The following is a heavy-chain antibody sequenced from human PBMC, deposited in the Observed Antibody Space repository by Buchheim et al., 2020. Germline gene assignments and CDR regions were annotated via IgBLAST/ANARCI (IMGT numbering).Heavy chain of an antibody. J-gene: IGHJ4*02. CDR2: IYYSGNT. V-gene: IGHV4-39*01. D-gene: IGHD6-19*01. CDR3: ARSIAVAGTVSGYFDS. CDR1: GGSISSSSYY. Sequence: QLQLQESGPGLVKPSETLSLTCTVSGGSISSSSYYWGWIRQPPGKGLEWIGSIYYSGNTYYNPSLKSRVTISVDTSKNQFSLKLSSVTAADTVVYYCARSIAVAGTVSGYFDSWGQGTL.